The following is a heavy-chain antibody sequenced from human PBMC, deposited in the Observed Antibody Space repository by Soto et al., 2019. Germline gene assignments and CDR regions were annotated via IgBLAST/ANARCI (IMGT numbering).Heavy chain of an antibody. D-gene: IGHD3-22*01. Sequence: SKTLSLTCTVYDDSISSNIYYWGWICQTPGKGLEWIGNIHYSGSTYYDSSLKSRVTISVDTSKNQFSLKLSSVTAADTAVYYCASQHYYDSSGYYVVYWGQGTLVTVS. J-gene: IGHJ4*02. CDR2: IHYSGST. CDR1: DDSISSNIYY. V-gene: IGHV4-39*01. CDR3: ASQHYYDSSGYYVVY.